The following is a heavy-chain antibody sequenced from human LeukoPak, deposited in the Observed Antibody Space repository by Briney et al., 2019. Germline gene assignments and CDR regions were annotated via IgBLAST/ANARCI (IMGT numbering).Heavy chain of an antibody. D-gene: IGHD2-15*01. CDR3: ARDRLRLGYERTNWFDP. CDR1: GYTFTGFH. V-gene: IGHV1-2*02. CDR2: INPNSGGT. Sequence: GASVKVSFKASGYTFTGFHMHWVRQAPGQGLEWMGWINPNSGGTNYAQKFQGRVTMTRDTSISTVYMELSRLRSDDTAVYYCARDRLRLGYERTNWFDPWGQGTLVTVSS. J-gene: IGHJ5*02.